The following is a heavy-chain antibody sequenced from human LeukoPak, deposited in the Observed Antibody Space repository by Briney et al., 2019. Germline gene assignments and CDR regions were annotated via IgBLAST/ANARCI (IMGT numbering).Heavy chain of an antibody. J-gene: IGHJ3*02. CDR2: IWYDGSNK. Sequence: GGSLRLSCATSGFIFSSYGMHWVRQAPGKGLEWVAVIWYDGSNKYYADSVKGRFTISRDNSKNTLYLQMNSLRAEDTAVYYCARDSSSGWFDAFDIWGQGTMVTVS. CDR1: GFIFSSYG. CDR3: ARDSSSGWFDAFDI. D-gene: IGHD6-19*01. V-gene: IGHV3-33*01.